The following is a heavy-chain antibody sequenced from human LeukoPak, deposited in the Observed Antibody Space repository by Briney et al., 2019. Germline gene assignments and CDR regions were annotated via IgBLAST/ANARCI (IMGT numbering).Heavy chain of an antibody. D-gene: IGHD2-2*01. CDR3: ARDLPYCSSTSCYYYYYYYMDV. Sequence: SETLSLTCAVYGGSFSGYYWSWIRQPPGKGLEWIGEITHSGSTNYNPSLKSRVTISVDTSKNQFSLKLSSVTAADTAVYYCARDLPYCSSTSCYYYYYYYMDVWGKGTTVTVSS. J-gene: IGHJ6*03. CDR2: ITHSGST. CDR1: GGSFSGYY. V-gene: IGHV4-34*01.